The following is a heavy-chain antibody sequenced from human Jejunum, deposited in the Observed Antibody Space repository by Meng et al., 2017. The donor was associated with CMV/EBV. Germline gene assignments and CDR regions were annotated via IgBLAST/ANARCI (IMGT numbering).Heavy chain of an antibody. CDR2: ISGTATST. D-gene: IGHD3-22*01. J-gene: IGHJ4*02. CDR3: AKDNGWLSAY. CDR1: GLTFSGPG. Sequence: LSCAAPGLTFSGPGMSWVRQAPRKGLEWVSGISGTATSTYYADSVKGRFTISRDNSKNTLYLQMNSLRAEDTAVYYCAKDNGWLSAYWGQGTLVTVSS. V-gene: IGHV3-23*01.